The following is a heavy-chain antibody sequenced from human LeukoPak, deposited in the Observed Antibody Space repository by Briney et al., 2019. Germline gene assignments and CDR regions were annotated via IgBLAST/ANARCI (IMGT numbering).Heavy chain of an antibody. V-gene: IGHV1-3*01. CDR2: INAGNGNT. Sequence: ASVKVSCKASGYTFTSYAMHWVRQAPGQRLEWMGWINAGNGNTKYSQKFQGRVTITRDTSASTAYMELSSLRSEDTAVYYCARDPRIAAAGGRFDYWGQGTPVTVSS. CDR1: GYTFTSYA. D-gene: IGHD6-13*01. CDR3: ARDPRIAAAGGRFDY. J-gene: IGHJ4*02.